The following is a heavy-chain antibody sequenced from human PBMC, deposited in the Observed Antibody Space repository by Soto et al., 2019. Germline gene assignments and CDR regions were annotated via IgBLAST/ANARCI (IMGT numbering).Heavy chain of an antibody. CDR2: ISAYNGNT. CDR3: ARDGDNCSGGSCYPCGFDP. V-gene: IGHV1-18*01. J-gene: IGHJ5*02. CDR1: GYTFTSYG. Sequence: QVQLVQSGAEVKKPGASVKVSCKASGYTFTSYGISWVRQAPGQGLEWMGGISAYNGNTNYAQKLQGRFTMTTDTSTSTAYMELRSLRSDDTAVYYCARDGDNCSGGSCYPCGFDPWGQGTLVTVSS. D-gene: IGHD2-15*01.